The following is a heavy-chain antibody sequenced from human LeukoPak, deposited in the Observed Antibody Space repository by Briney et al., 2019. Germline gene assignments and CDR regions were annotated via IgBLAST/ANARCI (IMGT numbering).Heavy chain of an antibody. CDR3: ARGIYDSSGRTYAFDI. J-gene: IGHJ3*02. CDR1: GYTFTSYD. D-gene: IGHD3-22*01. V-gene: IGHV1-8*03. Sequence: ASVKVSCKASGYTFTSYDINWVRQATGQGLEWMGWMNPNSGNTGYAQKFQGRVTITRNTSISTAYMELSSLRSEDTAVYYCARGIYDSSGRTYAFDIWGQGTMVTVSS. CDR2: MNPNSGNT.